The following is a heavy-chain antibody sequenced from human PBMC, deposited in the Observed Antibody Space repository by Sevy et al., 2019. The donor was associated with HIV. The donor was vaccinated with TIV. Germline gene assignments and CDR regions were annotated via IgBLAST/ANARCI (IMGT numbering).Heavy chain of an antibody. J-gene: IGHJ6*02. D-gene: IGHD3-22*01. CDR1: GFTFSSYW. CDR2: INSDGSST. Sequence: GESLKISCAASGFTFSSYWMHWVRQAPGKGLVWVSRINSDGSSTSYADSVKGRFTISRDNAKNTLYLQMNSLRAEDTAVYYCAKRDDSSGNYYYDGMDVWGQGTTVTVSS. CDR3: AKRDDSSGNYYYDGMDV. V-gene: IGHV3-74*01.